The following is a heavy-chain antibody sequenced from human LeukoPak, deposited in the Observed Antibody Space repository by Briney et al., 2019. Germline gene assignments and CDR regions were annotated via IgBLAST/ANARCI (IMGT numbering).Heavy chain of an antibody. CDR2: INHSGST. V-gene: IGHV4-34*01. CDR1: GGSFSGNY. Sequence: SETLSLTCGVYGGSFSGNYWSWIRQPPGKGLEWIGEINHSGSTNYNPSLKSRVTISVDTSKNQCSLKVSSVTAADTAVYYCARHYGLESYYDCWGQGTLVSVSS. CDR3: ARHYGLESYYDC. J-gene: IGHJ4*02. D-gene: IGHD3-10*01.